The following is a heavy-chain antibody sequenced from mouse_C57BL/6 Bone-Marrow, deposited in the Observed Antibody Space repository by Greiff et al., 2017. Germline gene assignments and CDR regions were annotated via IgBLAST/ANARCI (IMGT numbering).Heavy chain of an antibody. J-gene: IGHJ1*03. CDR1: GFNIKDDY. V-gene: IGHV14-4*01. D-gene: IGHD2-5*01. CDR3: TTRTYSNYWYFDV. CDR2: IDPENGDT. Sequence: VQLQQSGAELVRPGASVKLSCTASGFNIKDDYMHWVKQRPEQGLEWIGWIDPENGDTEYASKFQGKATITADTSSNTAYLQLSSLTSEDTAVYYCTTRTYSNYWYFDVWGTGTTVTVSS.